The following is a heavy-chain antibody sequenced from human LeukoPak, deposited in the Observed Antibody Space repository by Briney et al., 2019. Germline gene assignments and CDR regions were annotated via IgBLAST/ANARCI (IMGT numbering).Heavy chain of an antibody. CDR2: IYWNDDK. J-gene: IGHJ4*02. Sequence: SGPTLVKPTQTLTLTCTFSGFSLSTSGVGVGWIRQPPGKALEWLALIYWNDDKRYGPSLKSRLTITKDTSKNQVVLTMTNMDPVDTATYYCTHIKPSGSYLYYSDYWGQGTLVTVSS. D-gene: IGHD1-26*01. CDR3: THIKPSGSYLYYSDY. V-gene: IGHV2-5*01. CDR1: GFSLSTSGVG.